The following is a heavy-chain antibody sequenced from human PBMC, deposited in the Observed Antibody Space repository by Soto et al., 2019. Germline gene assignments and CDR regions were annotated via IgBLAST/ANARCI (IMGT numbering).Heavy chain of an antibody. CDR3: ARDGGWPLSFDI. CDR1: GFTFSTYW. D-gene: IGHD6-19*01. J-gene: IGHJ3*02. Sequence: EVQLVESGGNLVQPGGSLRLSCAASGFTFSTYWMSWVRQTPGKGLEWVANIKQDGSEKTYVDSVKGRFTISRDNATNSLYLQMNSLAAEDTALYYCARDGGWPLSFDIWGQGTMVTVSS. V-gene: IGHV3-7*01. CDR2: IKQDGSEK.